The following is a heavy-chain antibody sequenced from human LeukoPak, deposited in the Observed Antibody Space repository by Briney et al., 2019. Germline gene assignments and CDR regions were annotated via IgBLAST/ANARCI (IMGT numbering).Heavy chain of an antibody. J-gene: IGHJ5*02. Sequence: ASVKVSCKASGYTFSSYGITWVRQAPGQGLEWMGWISTYNGNTNYAQKLQGRVTMTTDTSTTTAYMDLTSLRSDDTAVYYCAGSTSSTRWFDTWGQGTLVTVSS. V-gene: IGHV1-18*01. CDR3: AGSTSSTRWFDT. D-gene: IGHD2-2*01. CDR2: ISTYNGNT. CDR1: GYTFSSYG.